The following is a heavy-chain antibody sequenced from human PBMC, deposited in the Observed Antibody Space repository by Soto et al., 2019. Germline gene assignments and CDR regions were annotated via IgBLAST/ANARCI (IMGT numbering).Heavy chain of an antibody. J-gene: IGHJ6*02. CDR2: IYSGGST. Sequence: PGGSLRLSCAASGFTVSSNYMSWVRQAPGKGLEWVSVIYSGGSTYYADSVKGRFTISRDNSKNTLYLQMNSLRAEDTAVYYCARFSDYNPAYYYYGMDVWGQGTTVTVSS. CDR3: ARFSDYNPAYYYYGMDV. D-gene: IGHD4-17*01. V-gene: IGHV3-53*01. CDR1: GFTVSSNY.